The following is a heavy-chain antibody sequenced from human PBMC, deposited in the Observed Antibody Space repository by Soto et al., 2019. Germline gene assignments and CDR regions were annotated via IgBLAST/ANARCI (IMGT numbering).Heavy chain of an antibody. CDR1: GGSISSGGYY. CDR2: IYYSGST. CDR3: ARVPTMVRGVIGWFEP. J-gene: IGHJ5*02. D-gene: IGHD3-10*01. Sequence: PSETLSLTCTVSGGSISSGGYYWSWIRQHPGKGLEWIGYIYYSGSTYYNPSLKSRVTMSVDTSKNQFSLKLSSVTAADTAVYYCARVPTMVRGVIGWFEPWGQGTLVTVSS. V-gene: IGHV4-31*03.